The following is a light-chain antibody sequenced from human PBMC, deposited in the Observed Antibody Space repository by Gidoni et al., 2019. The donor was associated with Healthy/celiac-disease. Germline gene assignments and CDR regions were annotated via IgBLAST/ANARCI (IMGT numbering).Light chain of an antibody. CDR1: QSVSSSY. Sequence: GTLSLSPGERATLSCRASQSVSSSYLAWYQQKPDQAPRLLIYGASSRATGIPDRFSGGGSGTDFTLTISRLEPEDFAVYYCQQYGSSPRTFGQGTKVEIK. CDR3: QQYGSSPRT. V-gene: IGKV3-20*01. CDR2: GAS. J-gene: IGKJ1*01.